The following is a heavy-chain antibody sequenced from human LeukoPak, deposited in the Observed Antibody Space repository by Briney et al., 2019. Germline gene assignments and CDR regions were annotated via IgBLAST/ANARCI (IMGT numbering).Heavy chain of an antibody. CDR1: GITFSSYA. CDR2: ISGTGGRI. J-gene: IGHJ2*01. Sequence: GASLRLSCAPSGITFSSYAMSWVRQAPGKGLEWVSAISGTGGRIYYGDSVKGRFTISRDNSKNTLYLQMNSLRAEDTAIYYCAKDRYGDSGGYFDLWAVAPWSLSP. CDR3: AKDRYGDSGGYFDL. D-gene: IGHD4-17*01. V-gene: IGHV3-23*01.